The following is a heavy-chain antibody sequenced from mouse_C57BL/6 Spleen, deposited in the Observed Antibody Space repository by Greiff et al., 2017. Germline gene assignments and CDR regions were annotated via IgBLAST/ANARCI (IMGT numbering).Heavy chain of an antibody. J-gene: IGHJ1*03. D-gene: IGHD1-1*01. Sequence: EVQLVESGPGLVKPSPSLSLTCSATGYSITSGYYWNWIRQFPGNKLECMGYIRYDGSNNYNPSFKNRNPITRDTSENQFFLKLNSVTTEDTATYTCAQAITTVRWWYFEVWGTGTTVTVSS. CDR2: IRYDGSN. V-gene: IGHV3-6*01. CDR3: AQAITTVRWWYFEV. CDR1: GYSITSGYY.